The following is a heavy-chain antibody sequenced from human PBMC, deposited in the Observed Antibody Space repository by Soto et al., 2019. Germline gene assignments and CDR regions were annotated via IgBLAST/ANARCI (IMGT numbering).Heavy chain of an antibody. Sequence: QGQLVQSGPEAKKPGASVKVSCTASGYTFSRYGISWVRQAPGQGLEWMGWISGYNGDTNYAQKVQGRVTMTIDTSTYTASMELRSRTSDDTAIYYWGNNGQPPYYYSGIDVWGQGTTVTVYS. J-gene: IGHJ6*02. CDR3: GNNGQPPYYYSGIDV. D-gene: IGHD2-8*01. V-gene: IGHV1-18*01. CDR1: GYTFSRYG. CDR2: ISGYNGDT.